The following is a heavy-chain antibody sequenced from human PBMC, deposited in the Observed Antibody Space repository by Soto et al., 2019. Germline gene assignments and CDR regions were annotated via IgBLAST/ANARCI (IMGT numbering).Heavy chain of an antibody. V-gene: IGHV4-30-4*01. CDR2: IYYSGST. J-gene: IGHJ5*02. CDR3: ASYYDSSGYYLWFDP. D-gene: IGHD3-22*01. Sequence: SETLSLTCTVSGGSISSGDYYWSWIRQPPGKGLEWIGYIYYSGSTYYNPSLKSRVTISVDTSKNQFSLKLSSVTAADTAVYYCASYYDSSGYYLWFDPWGQGTLVTVSS. CDR1: GGSISSGDYY.